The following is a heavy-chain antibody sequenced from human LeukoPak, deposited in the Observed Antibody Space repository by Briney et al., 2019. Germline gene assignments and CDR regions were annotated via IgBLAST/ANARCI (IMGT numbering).Heavy chain of an antibody. J-gene: IGHJ4*02. CDR3: ARVGYDILTGYRR. CDR1: GGSISSYY. Sequence: SETLSLTCTVSGGSISSYYWSWIRQPAGKGLESIGHISTSGSTNYNPSLKSRVTMSVDTSKNQFSLKLSSVTAADTAVYYCARVGYDILTGYRRWGQGTLVTVSS. CDR2: ISTSGST. D-gene: IGHD3-9*01. V-gene: IGHV4-4*07.